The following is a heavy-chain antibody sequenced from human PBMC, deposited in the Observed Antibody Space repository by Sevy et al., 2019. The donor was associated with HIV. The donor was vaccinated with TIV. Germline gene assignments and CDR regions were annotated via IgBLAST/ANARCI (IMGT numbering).Heavy chain of an antibody. V-gene: IGHV3-30*04. CDR3: ARPRFLEWLSSAAFDI. CDR1: GFVFSSYA. J-gene: IGHJ3*02. Sequence: GGSLRLSCTASGFVFSSYAMHWVRQAPGKGLEWVAFIAYDGSNKNYADSVKGRFTLSRDNSKNTLYLQMNSLGAEETAVYYCARPRFLEWLSSAAFDIWGQGTMVIVSS. CDR2: IAYDGSNK. D-gene: IGHD3-3*01.